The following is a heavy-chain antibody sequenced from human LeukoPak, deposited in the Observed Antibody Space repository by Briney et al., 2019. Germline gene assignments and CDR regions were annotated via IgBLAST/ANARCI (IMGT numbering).Heavy chain of an antibody. CDR1: GYTLTELS. CDR2: FDPEDGET. J-gene: IGHJ5*02. CDR3: ATDYRSSSFGLASNWFDP. V-gene: IGHV1-24*01. Sequence: ASVKVSCKVSGYTLTELSMHWVRQAPGKGLEWMGGFDPEDGETIYAQKFQGRVTMTEDTSTDTAYMELSSLRSEDTAVYYCATDYRSSSFGLASNWFDPWGQGTLVTLSS. D-gene: IGHD6-6*01.